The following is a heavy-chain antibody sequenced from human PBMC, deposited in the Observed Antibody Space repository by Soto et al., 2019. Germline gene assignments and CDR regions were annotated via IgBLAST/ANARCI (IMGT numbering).Heavy chain of an antibody. CDR1: GFTFRNYD. CDR2: ISAAGDP. CDR3: ARTDRDFYGLDV. Sequence: EVQLVESGGGLVQPGGSLRLSCEASGFTFRNYDMHWVRQGTGKGLEWVSGISAAGDPDYADSVEGRITISRENAQNSFFLQMNSLRDGDTAVYYCARTDRDFYGLDVCGQGTTVIVSS. J-gene: IGHJ6*02. V-gene: IGHV3-13*05.